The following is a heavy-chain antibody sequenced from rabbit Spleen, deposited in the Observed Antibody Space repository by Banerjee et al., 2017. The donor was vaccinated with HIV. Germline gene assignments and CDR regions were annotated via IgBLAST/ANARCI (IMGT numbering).Heavy chain of an antibody. CDR2: IATGSGGTT. V-gene: IGHV1S40*01. CDR3: VRGAYSSSSGYSWDL. J-gene: IGHJ4*01. D-gene: IGHD1-1*01. CDR1: GFDFSSSDW. Sequence: QSLEESGGNLVNPGGTRTLTRKAPGFDFSSSDWIYWVPQAPGKGLEWIGCIATGSGGTTYYASCAKGRFTISKTSSPAVTLQMTSLTAADTATYFCVRGAYSSSSGYSWDLWGPGTLVTVS.